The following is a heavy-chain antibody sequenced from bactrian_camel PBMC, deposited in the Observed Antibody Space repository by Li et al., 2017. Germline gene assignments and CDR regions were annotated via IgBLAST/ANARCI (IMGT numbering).Heavy chain of an antibody. V-gene: IGHV3S53*01. J-gene: IGHJ4*01. D-gene: IGHD5*01. CDR2: ISTNGAAKT. CDR3: ATYVQLGD. Sequence: VQLVESGGGSVQAGDSLRLSCAVSGYGSSTNCVGWFLQAPGKEREGIASISTNGAAKTITVDSVKGRFTISLDNAETTVYLQMNSLKSEDTALYYCATYVQLGDWGQGTQVTV. CDR1: GYGSSTNC.